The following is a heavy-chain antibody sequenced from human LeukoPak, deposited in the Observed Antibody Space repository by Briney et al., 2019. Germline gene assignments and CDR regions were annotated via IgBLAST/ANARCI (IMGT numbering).Heavy chain of an antibody. J-gene: IGHJ4*02. CDR3: ARERVLTYYYGSGSKYYSDY. CDR1: GYSISSGYY. D-gene: IGHD3-10*01. V-gene: IGHV4-38-2*02. CDR2: IYHSGST. Sequence: SETLSLTCTVSGYSISSGYYWGWIRQPPGKGLEWIGSIYHSGSTYYNPSLKSRVTISVDTSKNQFSLKLSSVTAADTAVYYCARERVLTYYYGSGSKYYSDYWGQGTLVTVSS.